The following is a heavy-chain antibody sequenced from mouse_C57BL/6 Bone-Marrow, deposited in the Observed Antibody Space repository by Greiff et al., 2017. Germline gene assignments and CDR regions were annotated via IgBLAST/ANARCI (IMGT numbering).Heavy chain of an antibody. CDR2: IDPSDSYT. J-gene: IGHJ2*01. V-gene: IGHV1-50*01. CDR1: GYTFTSYW. D-gene: IGHD2-4*01. Sequence: QVQLQQPGAELVKPGASVKLSCKASGYTFTSYWMQWVKQRPGQGLEWIGEIDPSDSYTNYNQKFKGKATLTVDTSSSTAYMQLSSLTSEDSAVYYCAREGYDYDSCDYWGQGTTLTVSS. CDR3: AREGYDYDSCDY.